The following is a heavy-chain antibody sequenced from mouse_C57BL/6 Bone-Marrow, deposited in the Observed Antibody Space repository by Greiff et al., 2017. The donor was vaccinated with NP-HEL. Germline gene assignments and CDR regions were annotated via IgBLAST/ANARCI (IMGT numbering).Heavy chain of an antibody. Sequence: VQLQQSGTVLARPGASVKMSCKTSGYTFTSYWMHWVKQRPGQGLEWIGAIYPGNSDTSYNQKFKGKANLTAVTSASTAYMELSSLTNEDYAVYYCTRGSSYSAAYWGQGTLVTVSA. CDR2: IYPGNSDT. CDR3: TRGSSYSAAY. D-gene: IGHD1-1*01. CDR1: GYTFTSYW. J-gene: IGHJ3*01. V-gene: IGHV1-5*01.